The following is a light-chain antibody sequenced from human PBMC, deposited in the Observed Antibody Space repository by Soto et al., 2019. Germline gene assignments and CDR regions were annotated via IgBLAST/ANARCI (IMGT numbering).Light chain of an antibody. CDR2: DAS. CDR3: HQRSTWPFT. CDR1: QSISSY. V-gene: IGKV3-11*01. Sequence: ESVLTQSPATLSLSPGERATLSCRASQSISSYLAWYQQKPDQAPRLLIYDASNRATGIPARFSGSGSGTDFTLTISSLEPEDFAVYYCHQRSTWPFTFGPGDQGGYQ. J-gene: IGKJ3*01.